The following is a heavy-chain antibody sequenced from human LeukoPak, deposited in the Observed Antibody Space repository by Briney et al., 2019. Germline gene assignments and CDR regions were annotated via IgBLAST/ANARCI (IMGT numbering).Heavy chain of an antibody. CDR2: MNPNSGNT. D-gene: IGHD7-27*01. CDR1: GYTFTGYY. CDR3: ARVSQTGDLAY. J-gene: IGHJ4*02. Sequence: GASVKVSCKASGYTFTGYYMHWVRQATGQGLEWMGWMNPNSGNTGYAQKFQGRVTMTRNTSISTAYMELSSLRSEDTAVYYCARVSQTGDLAYWGQGTLVTVSS. V-gene: IGHV1-8*02.